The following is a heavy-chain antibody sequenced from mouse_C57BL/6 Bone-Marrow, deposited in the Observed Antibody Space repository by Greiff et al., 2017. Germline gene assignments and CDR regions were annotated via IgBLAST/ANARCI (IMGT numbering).Heavy chain of an antibody. Sequence: VQLQQSGPELVKPGASVKISCKASGYSFTGYYMNWVKQSPEKSLEWIGEINPSTGGTTYNQKFKAKATLTVDKSSSTAYMQLKSLTSEDSAVYYCAREDWGYAMDYWGQGTSVTVSS. CDR3: AREDWGYAMDY. CDR2: INPSTGGT. D-gene: IGHD4-1*01. J-gene: IGHJ4*01. V-gene: IGHV1-42*01. CDR1: GYSFTGYY.